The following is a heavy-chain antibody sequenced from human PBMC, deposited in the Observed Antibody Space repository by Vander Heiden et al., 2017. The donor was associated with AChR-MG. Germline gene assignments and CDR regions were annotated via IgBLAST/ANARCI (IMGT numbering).Heavy chain of an antibody. CDR1: GFSLSNARMG. D-gene: IGHD6-19*01. V-gene: IGHV2-26*01. CDR3: ARIRSSGWYGAVLLFDY. CDR2: IFSNDEK. J-gene: IGHJ4*02. Sequence: QVTLKESGPVLVKPTETLTLTCTVSGFSLSNARMGVSWISQPPGTALEWLAHIFSNDEKSYTTSLKSRLTISKDTAKSQVVLTMTNMDPVDTATYYCARIRSSGWYGAVLLFDYWGQGTLVTVSS.